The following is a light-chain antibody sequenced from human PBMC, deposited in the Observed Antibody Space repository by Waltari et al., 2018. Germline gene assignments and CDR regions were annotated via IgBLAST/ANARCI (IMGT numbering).Light chain of an antibody. CDR1: QGISNY. CDR2: ATS. CDR3: QQLNSYQWT. Sequence: IQLTHSPSSLSASVGDRLTITCRASQGISNYLVWSQQKPEKAPKLLIYATSTLQSGVPSRFSGSGSGTDFTLTIRSLQPEDFATYYCQQLNSYQWTFGQGTKVEIK. V-gene: IGKV1-9*01. J-gene: IGKJ1*01.